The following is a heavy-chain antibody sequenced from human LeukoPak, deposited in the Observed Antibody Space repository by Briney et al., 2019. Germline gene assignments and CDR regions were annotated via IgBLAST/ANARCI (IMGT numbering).Heavy chain of an antibody. CDR2: IYYSGST. CDR1: GGSISSSSYY. J-gene: IGHJ4*02. D-gene: IGHD3-22*01. Sequence: SETLSLTCTVSGGSISSSSYYWGWIRQPPGKGLEWIGSIYYSGSTYYNPSLKSRVTISVDTSKNQFSLKPSSVTAADTAVYYCARPNPYYDSSGYYFDYWGQGTLVTVSS. CDR3: ARPNPYYDSSGYYFDY. V-gene: IGHV4-39*01.